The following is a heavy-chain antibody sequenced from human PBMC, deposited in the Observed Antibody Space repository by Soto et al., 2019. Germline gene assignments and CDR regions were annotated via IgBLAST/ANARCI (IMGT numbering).Heavy chain of an antibody. J-gene: IGHJ3*02. V-gene: IGHV1-69*13. D-gene: IGHD3-22*01. CDR3: ARGRYYDRSGWDAFDI. CDR1: GGTFSSYA. CDR2: IIPIFGTA. Sequence: SVKVSCKASGGTFSSYAISWVRQAPGQGLEWMGGIIPIFGTANYAQKFQGRVTITADESTSTAYMELSSLRSEDTAVYYCARGRYYDRSGWDAFDIWGKGTMVTVSS.